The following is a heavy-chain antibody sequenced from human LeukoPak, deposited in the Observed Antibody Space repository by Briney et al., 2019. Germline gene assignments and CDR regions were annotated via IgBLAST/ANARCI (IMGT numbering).Heavy chain of an antibody. CDR3: ARSHIGSSGYLLVRPRAPDY. Sequence: PSETLSLTCAVYGGSFSGYYWSWIRQPPGKGLEWIGEINHSGSTNYNPSLKSRVTISVDTSKNQFSLKLSSVTAADTAVYYCARSHIGSSGYLLVRPRAPDYWGQGTLVTVSS. D-gene: IGHD3-22*01. J-gene: IGHJ4*02. CDR1: GGSFSGYY. V-gene: IGHV4-34*01. CDR2: INHSGST.